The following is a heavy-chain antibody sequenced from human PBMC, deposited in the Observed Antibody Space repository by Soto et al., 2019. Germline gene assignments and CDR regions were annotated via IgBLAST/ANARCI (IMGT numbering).Heavy chain of an antibody. J-gene: IGHJ5*02. V-gene: IGHV1-18*01. D-gene: IGHD3-22*01. CDR3: ARVPFDYYDSSGYYAPKS. CDR2: ISAYNGNT. CDR1: GYTFTSYG. Sequence: GASVKVSCKASGYTFTSYGISWVRQAPGQGLEWMGWISAYNGNTNYAQKLQGRVTMTTDTSTSTAYMELRSLRSDDTAVYYCARVPFDYYDSSGYYAPKSWGQGTLVTSPQ.